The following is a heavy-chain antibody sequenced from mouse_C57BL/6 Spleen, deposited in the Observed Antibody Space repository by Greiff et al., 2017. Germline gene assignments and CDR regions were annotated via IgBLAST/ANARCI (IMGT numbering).Heavy chain of an antibody. CDR3: ARWGYDYPYYFDY. J-gene: IGHJ2*01. V-gene: IGHV1-50*01. CDR1: GYTFTSYW. D-gene: IGHD2-4*01. Sequence: QVQLQQPGAELVKPGASVKLSCKASGYTFTSYWMQWVKQRPGQGLEWIGEIDPSDSYTNYNQKFKGKATLTVDTSSSTAYMQLSSLTSEDSAVYYCARWGYDYPYYFDYWGQGTTLTVSS. CDR2: IDPSDSYT.